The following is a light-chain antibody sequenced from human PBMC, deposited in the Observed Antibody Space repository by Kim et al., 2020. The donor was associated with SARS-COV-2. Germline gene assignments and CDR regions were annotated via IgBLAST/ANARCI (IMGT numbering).Light chain of an antibody. Sequence: SPWERATLSCRASQSVSSNLNWYQQKLGQAPRLLIYDASTRATGIPARFSGSGSGTEFTLTISSLQSEDFGIYYCQQDNKWPLTFGGGTKVDIK. V-gene: IGKV3-15*01. CDR2: DAS. CDR1: QSVSSN. CDR3: QQDNKWPLT. J-gene: IGKJ4*01.